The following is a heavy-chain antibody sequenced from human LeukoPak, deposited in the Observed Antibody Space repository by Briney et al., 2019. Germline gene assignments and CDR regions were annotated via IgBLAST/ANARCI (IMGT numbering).Heavy chain of an antibody. V-gene: IGHV3-30*04. CDR1: GFTLSSHA. J-gene: IGHJ6*03. D-gene: IGHD1-26*01. Sequence: PGGSLRLSCAASGFTLSSHAIHWVRQAPGKGLEWVALISYGGNIKYYADSVKGRFTISRDNAKNSLYLQMNSLRAEDTAVYYCAAQGMGATMRDYYYYYYMDVWGKGTTVTISS. CDR3: AAQGMGATMRDYYYYYYMDV. CDR2: ISYGGNIK.